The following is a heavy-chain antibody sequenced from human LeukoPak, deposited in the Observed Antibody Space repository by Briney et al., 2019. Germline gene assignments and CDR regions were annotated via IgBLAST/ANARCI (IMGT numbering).Heavy chain of an antibody. CDR3: ASVGLGGSYPAY. CDR1: GRSISSSNYY. D-gene: IGHD3-16*02. J-gene: IGHJ4*02. V-gene: IGHV4-39*01. CDR2: IYYSGNT. Sequence: SDTLSLTCTVSGRSISSSNYYWRRIRQPPGKGLEWIGTIYYSGNTYYNPSLKSRVTMSVDTSKNQFSLKLSSLTAADTAVYYCASVGLGGSYPAYWGQGTLVTVSS.